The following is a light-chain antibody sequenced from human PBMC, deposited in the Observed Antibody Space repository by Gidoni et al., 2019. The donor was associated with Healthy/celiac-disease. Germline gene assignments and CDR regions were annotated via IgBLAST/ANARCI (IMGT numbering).Light chain of an antibody. CDR3: MQALQTPPWT. CDR1: PSLLHSNGYNY. CDR2: LGS. Sequence: DMVMTQSPLSLPVTPGEPASISCRSSPSLLHSNGYNYLDWYLQKPGQSPQLLIYLGSNRASGVPDRFSGSGSGTDFTLKISRVEAEDVGVSYCMQALQTPPWTFGQGTQVEIK. V-gene: IGKV2-28*01. J-gene: IGKJ1*01.